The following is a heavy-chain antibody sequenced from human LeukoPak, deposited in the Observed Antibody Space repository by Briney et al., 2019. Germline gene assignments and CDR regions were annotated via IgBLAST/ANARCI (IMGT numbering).Heavy chain of an antibody. CDR3: ARDSASYGDAFDI. J-gene: IGHJ3*02. V-gene: IGHV1-69*13. Sequence: SVKVSCKASGGTFSSYAISWVRQAPGQGLEWMGGIIPIFGTANYAQKFQGRVTITADESTSTAYMELSSLRSEDTAVYYCARDSASYGDAFDIWGQGTMVTVTS. D-gene: IGHD1-26*01. CDR2: IIPIFGTA. CDR1: GGTFSSYA.